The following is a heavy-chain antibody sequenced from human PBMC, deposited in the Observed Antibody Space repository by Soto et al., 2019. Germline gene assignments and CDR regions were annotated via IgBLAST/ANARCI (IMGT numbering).Heavy chain of an antibody. D-gene: IGHD1-1*01. CDR3: AKDRPRRTSGYFFDY. CDR2: IYYSGST. V-gene: IGHV4-39*07. Sequence: SETLSLTCTVSGGSISSSSYYWGWIRQPPGKGLEWIGSIYYSGSTYYNPSLKSRFYISRDNSKNTVSLHMNSLRAEDTALYYCAKDRPRRTSGYFFDYWGQGTPVTVSS. J-gene: IGHJ4*02. CDR1: GGSISSSSYY.